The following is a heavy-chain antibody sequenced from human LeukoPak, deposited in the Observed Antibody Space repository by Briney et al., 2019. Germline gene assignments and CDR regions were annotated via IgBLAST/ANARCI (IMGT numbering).Heavy chain of an antibody. CDR3: ARDWGDYYDSSGYVY. CDR1: GLTFSSYS. Sequence: GGSLRLSCAASGLTFSSYSMNWVRQAPGKGLEWVSSISSSSSYIYYADSVKGRFTISRDNAKNTLYLQMNSLRAEDTAVYYCARDWGDYYDSSGYVYWGQGTLVTVSS. CDR2: ISSSSSYI. D-gene: IGHD3-22*01. J-gene: IGHJ4*02. V-gene: IGHV3-21*01.